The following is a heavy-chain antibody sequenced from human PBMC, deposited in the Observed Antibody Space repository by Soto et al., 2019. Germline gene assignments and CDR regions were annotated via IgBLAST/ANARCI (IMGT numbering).Heavy chain of an antibody. CDR3: ARELGGGYEPGDY. CDR2: IISMFGTP. Sequence: QVQLVQSGAELKKPGSSVKVSCRASGATFSISVFNWVRQAPGQGLEWMGGIISMFGTPNYSQKFQGRVTITADESTSTGYMELNTLRSDDTAIYYCARELGGGYEPGDYWGQETQVTVSS. J-gene: IGHJ4*02. D-gene: IGHD5-12*01. V-gene: IGHV1-69*12. CDR1: GATFSISV.